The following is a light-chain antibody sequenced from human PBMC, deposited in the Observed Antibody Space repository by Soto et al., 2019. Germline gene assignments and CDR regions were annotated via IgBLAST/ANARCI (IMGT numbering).Light chain of an antibody. CDR1: SSNIGTGYD. J-gene: IGLJ2*01. V-gene: IGLV1-40*01. CDR3: SSYTSSSTLV. Sequence: QSVLTQPPSVSGAPGQRVTISCTGSSSNIGTGYDVHWYQQLPGTAPKLLIYANTFRPSGVPDRFSGSKSGTSASLAITGLQAEDEADYYCSSYTSSSTLVFGGGTKLTVL. CDR2: ANT.